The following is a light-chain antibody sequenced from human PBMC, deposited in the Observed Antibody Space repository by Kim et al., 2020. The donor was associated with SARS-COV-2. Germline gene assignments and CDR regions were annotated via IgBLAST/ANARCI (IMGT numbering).Light chain of an antibody. J-gene: IGLJ1*01. V-gene: IGLV2-14*04. CDR2: DVS. Sequence: GQSITISCTGTRSDVGGYNYVSWYQQHPGKDPKLMIYDVSKRPSGVSNRFSGSKSGNTASLTISGLQAEDEADYYCSSYTSSSTYVFGTGTKVTVL. CDR1: RSDVGGYNY. CDR3: SSYTSSSTYV.